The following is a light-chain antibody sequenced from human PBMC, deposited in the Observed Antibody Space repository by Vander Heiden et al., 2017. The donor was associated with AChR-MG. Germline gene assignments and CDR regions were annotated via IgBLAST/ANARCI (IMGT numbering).Light chain of an antibody. CDR1: SGSVATSYY. CDR2: STN. Sequence: VAPQEPSFAVSPGGTVALTCGLRSGSVATSYYPSWYQQTPGQAPRTLIYSTNTHSSGVPDRFSGSIPGNKAALTITGAQADDESDYYCGLYTGSGIWVFGGGTKLTVL. CDR3: GLYTGSGIWV. J-gene: IGLJ3*02. V-gene: IGLV8-61*01.